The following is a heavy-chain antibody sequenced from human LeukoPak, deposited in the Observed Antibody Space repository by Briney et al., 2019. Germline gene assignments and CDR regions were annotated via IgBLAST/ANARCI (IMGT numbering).Heavy chain of an antibody. D-gene: IGHD2-15*01. J-gene: IGHJ6*02. Sequence: GGSLRLSCEASGFTFSSYWMNWARQAPGKGLEWVASINHNGNVNYYVDSVKGRFTISRDNAKNSLYLQMSNLRAEATAVSFCARGGGLDVWGQGATVTVSS. CDR1: GFTFSSYW. V-gene: IGHV3-7*03. CDR3: ARGGGLDV. CDR2: INHNGNVN.